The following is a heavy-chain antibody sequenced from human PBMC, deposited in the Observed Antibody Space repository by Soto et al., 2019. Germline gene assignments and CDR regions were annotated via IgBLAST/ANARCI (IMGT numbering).Heavy chain of an antibody. V-gene: IGHV3-30*18. J-gene: IGHJ6*02. D-gene: IGHD3-10*01. Sequence: GGSLRLSCAASGFTFSSYGMHWVRQAPVKGLEWVAVISYDGSNKYYADSVKGRFTISRDSSKNTLYLEMNSLRPEDTAVYYCAKGEYYYGSGSPYSGMDVWVQGTTATV. CDR1: GFTFSSYG. CDR3: AKGEYYYGSGSPYSGMDV. CDR2: ISYDGSNK.